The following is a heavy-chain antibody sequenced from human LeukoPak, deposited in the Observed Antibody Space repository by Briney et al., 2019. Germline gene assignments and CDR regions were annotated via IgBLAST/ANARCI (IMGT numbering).Heavy chain of an antibody. J-gene: IGHJ5*02. D-gene: IGHD1-26*01. V-gene: IGHV3-23*01. Sequence: GGSPRLSCEASGFTFSNYAMSWVRQAPGKGLEWVSVISGGGVTTDYADSVKGRFTISRDNSKNTLYLQMNSLRAEDTAVYYCAKDASGSSRRWFDPWGQGTLVTVSS. CDR1: GFTFSNYA. CDR2: ISGGGVTT. CDR3: AKDASGSSRRWFDP.